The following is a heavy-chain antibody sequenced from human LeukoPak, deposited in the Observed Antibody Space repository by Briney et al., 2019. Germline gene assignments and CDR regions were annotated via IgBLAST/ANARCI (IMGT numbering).Heavy chain of an antibody. CDR3: ARVAGSSWQYFDY. D-gene: IGHD6-13*01. CDR2: INPSGGST. J-gene: IGHJ4*02. Sequence: ASVTVSCKASGYTFTIYYMHWVRQAPGQGLEWMGIINPSGGSTSYAQKFQGRVTMTRDTSTSTVYIELSSLRSEDTAVYYCARVAGSSWQYFDYWGQGTLVTVSS. CDR1: GYTFTIYY. V-gene: IGHV1-46*01.